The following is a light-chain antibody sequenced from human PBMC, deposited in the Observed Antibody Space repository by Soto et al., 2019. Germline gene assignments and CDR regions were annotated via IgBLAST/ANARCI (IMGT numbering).Light chain of an antibody. Sequence: QSALTLPPSASGFPGQSVTISCTGTSSDVGYYDYVSWYQQHPGKAPKLVIYEVTKRPSGVPDRVYASKSGNTASLTVSGLRAEDEADYYCSSYAGSKNFVFGSGTKVTVL. J-gene: IGLJ1*01. CDR2: EVT. V-gene: IGLV2-8*01. CDR1: SSDVGYYDY. CDR3: SSYAGSKNFV.